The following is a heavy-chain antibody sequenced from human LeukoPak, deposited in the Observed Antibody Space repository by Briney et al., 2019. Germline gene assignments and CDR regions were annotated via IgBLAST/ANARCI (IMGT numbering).Heavy chain of an antibody. CDR3: ASQYNWNYEDY. V-gene: IGHV4-39*07. D-gene: IGHD1-7*01. J-gene: IGHJ4*02. CDR2: IYYSGST. CDR1: GGSISSYY. Sequence: PSETLSLTCTVSGGSISSYYWSWIRQPPGKGLEWIGSIYYSGSTYYNPSLKSRVTISVDTSKNQFSLKLSSVTAADTAVYYCASQYNWNYEDYWGQGTLVTVSS.